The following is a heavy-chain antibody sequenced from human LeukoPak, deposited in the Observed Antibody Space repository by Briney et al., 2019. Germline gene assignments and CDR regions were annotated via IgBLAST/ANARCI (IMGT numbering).Heavy chain of an antibody. CDR3: ARAPLLGFGELSTKYYFDY. CDR2: IIPIFGTA. J-gene: IGHJ4*02. V-gene: IGHV1-69*05. D-gene: IGHD3-10*01. Sequence: RASVEVSCKASGGTFSSYAISWVRQAPGQGLEWMGGIIPIFGTANYAQKFQGRVTITTDESTSTAYMELSSLRSEDTAVYYCARAPLLGFGELSTKYYFDYWGQGTLVTVSS. CDR1: GGTFSSYA.